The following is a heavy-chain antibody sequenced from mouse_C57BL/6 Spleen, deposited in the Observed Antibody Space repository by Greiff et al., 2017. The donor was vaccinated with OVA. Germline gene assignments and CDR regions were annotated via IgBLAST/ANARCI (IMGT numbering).Heavy chain of an antibody. CDR3: ARSGYGNYVFAY. D-gene: IGHD2-10*02. CDR2: INPYNGGT. Sequence: VQLQQSGPVLVKPGASVKMSCKASGYTFTDYYMNWVKQSHGKSLEWIGVINPYNGGTSYNQKFKGKATLTVDKSSSTAYMELNSLTSEDSAVYYCARSGYGNYVFAYWGQGTLVTVSA. J-gene: IGHJ3*01. V-gene: IGHV1-19*01. CDR1: GYTFTDYY.